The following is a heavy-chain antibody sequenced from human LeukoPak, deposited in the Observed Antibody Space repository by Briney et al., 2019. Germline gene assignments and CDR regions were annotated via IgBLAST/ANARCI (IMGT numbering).Heavy chain of an antibody. V-gene: IGHV3-7*01. Sequence: GGSLRLSCAASGFSFSTYWMSWVRQAPGRGLEWAATMNEDRSQIYYVDSVKGRFTISRDNAKNSLYLQMNNLRADDTAVYYCASFWNGYFDYWGRGTLVTVSS. J-gene: IGHJ4*02. CDR3: ASFWNGYFDY. CDR1: GFSFSTYW. CDR2: MNEDRSQI. D-gene: IGHD3-3*01.